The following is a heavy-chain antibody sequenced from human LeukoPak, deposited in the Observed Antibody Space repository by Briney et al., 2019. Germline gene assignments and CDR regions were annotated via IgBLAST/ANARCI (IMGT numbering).Heavy chain of an antibody. D-gene: IGHD1-26*01. CDR3: AKSRSGSPHSFDY. Sequence: GGSLRLSCAASGFTFSSYGMNWVRQAPGKGLEWVSGISGSGGSTYYADSVKGRFTISRDNSKNMLYLQMNSLRAEDTAVYYCAKSRSGSPHSFDYWGQGTLVTVSS. J-gene: IGHJ4*02. CDR1: GFTFSSYG. V-gene: IGHV3-23*01. CDR2: ISGSGGST.